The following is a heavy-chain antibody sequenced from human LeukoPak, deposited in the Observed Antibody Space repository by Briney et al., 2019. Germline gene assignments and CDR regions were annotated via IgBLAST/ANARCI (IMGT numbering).Heavy chain of an antibody. V-gene: IGHV3-23*01. CDR1: GFTFSSYA. J-gene: IGHJ4*02. Sequence: PGGSLRLSCAASGFTFSSYAMHWVRQAPGKGLEWVTAISGNGGSTYYADSVKGRFSISRDNSKNTLFLQMNSPTAEDTGVYYCAKARSAVVEAATNYWGQGTRVTVSS. D-gene: IGHD2-15*01. CDR3: AKARSAVVEAATNY. CDR2: ISGNGGST.